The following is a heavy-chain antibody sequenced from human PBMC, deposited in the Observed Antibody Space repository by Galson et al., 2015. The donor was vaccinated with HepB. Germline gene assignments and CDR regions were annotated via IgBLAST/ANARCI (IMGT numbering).Heavy chain of an antibody. CDR1: GFTFSSYA. CDR2: ISGSGGST. V-gene: IGHV3-23*01. CDR3: AKSGKADYYYYGMDV. J-gene: IGHJ6*02. Sequence: SLRLSCAASGFTFSSYAMSWVRQAPGKGLEWVSAISGSGGSTYYADSVKGRFTISRDNSKNTLYLQMNSLRAEDTAVYYCAKSGKADYYYYGMDVWGQGTTVTVSS.